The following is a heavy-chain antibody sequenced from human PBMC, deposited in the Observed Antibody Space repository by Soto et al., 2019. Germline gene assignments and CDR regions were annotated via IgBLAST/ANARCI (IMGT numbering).Heavy chain of an antibody. Sequence: PTETLSVTCSVSGDSISNSRFYWAWIRQPPGEGLEWIGSIYHTGNAYYNPSLKSRVTIFVATSKNQFSLKLTSVTAADTALYYCARDYFDSSDYTTNWFDPWGQGALVPVSS. CDR1: GDSISNSRFY. CDR2: IYHTGNA. D-gene: IGHD3-22*01. CDR3: ARDYFDSSDYTTNWFDP. J-gene: IGHJ5*02. V-gene: IGHV4-39*01.